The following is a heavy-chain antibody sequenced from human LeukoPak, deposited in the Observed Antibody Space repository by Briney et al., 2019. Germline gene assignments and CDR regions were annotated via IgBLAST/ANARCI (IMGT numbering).Heavy chain of an antibody. CDR2: IYYSGST. V-gene: IGHV4-39*07. Sequence: KPSETLSLTCTVSGGSISSYYWGWIRQPPGKGLEWIGSIYYSGSTYYNPSLKSRVTISVDTSKNQFSLKLSSVTAADTAVYYCARDQGYYDSIDWGQGTLVTVSS. J-gene: IGHJ4*02. D-gene: IGHD3-22*01. CDR3: ARDQGYYDSID. CDR1: GGSISSYY.